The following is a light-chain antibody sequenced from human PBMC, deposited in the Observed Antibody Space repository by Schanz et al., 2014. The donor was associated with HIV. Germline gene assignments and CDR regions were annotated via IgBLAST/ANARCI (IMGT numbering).Light chain of an antibody. CDR2: DVT. Sequence: QSVLTQPASVSGSLGQSITISCTGTSGDVGRYDYVSWYQQHPGQAPKLLIYDVTYRPSGISNRFSGSKSGYTASLTISGLQAEDEADYYCSSFAGSNIPWVFGGGTKLTVL. CDR3: SSFAGSNIPWV. CDR1: SGDVGRYDY. J-gene: IGLJ3*02. V-gene: IGLV2-14*03.